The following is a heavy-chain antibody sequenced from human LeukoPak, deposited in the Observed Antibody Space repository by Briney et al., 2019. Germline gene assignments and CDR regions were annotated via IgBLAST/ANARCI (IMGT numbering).Heavy chain of an antibody. J-gene: IGHJ4*02. D-gene: IGHD2-21*02. CDR2: ISSSYI. Sequence: GGSLRLSCAASGFTFSSYSMNWVRQAPGKGLEWVSSISSSYIYYADSVKGRFTISRDNAKNSLYLQMNSLRAEDTAVYYCARDVGATGDYGDYWGQGTLVTVSS. CDR1: GFTFSSYS. CDR3: ARDVGATGDYGDY. V-gene: IGHV3-21*01.